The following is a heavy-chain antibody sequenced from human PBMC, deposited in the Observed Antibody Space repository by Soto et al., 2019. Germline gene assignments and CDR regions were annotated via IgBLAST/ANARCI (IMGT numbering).Heavy chain of an antibody. CDR1: GFTFTSYR. CDR2: IISTTNYI. V-gene: IGHV3-21*06. Sequence: GGSLRLSCAASGFTFTSYRMNWVRQAPGNGLVCVSSIISTTNYIYYGASMKGRFTISRDNAKNSVYLEMNSLRAEDTAVYYCARESEDLSSNFDYWGQGTLVTVSS. D-gene: IGHD6-6*01. J-gene: IGHJ4*02. CDR3: ARESEDLSSNFDY.